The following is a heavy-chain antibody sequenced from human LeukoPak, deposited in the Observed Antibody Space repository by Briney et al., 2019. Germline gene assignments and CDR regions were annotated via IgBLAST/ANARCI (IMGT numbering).Heavy chain of an antibody. V-gene: IGHV4-39*07. CDR2: IYYSGST. CDR3: ARAPSRYFDY. CDR1: GGSISSSSYY. J-gene: IGHJ4*02. Sequence: SETLSLTCTVSGGSISSSSYYWGWIRQPPGKGLEWIGSIYYSGSTYYNPSLKSRVTISVDTSKNQFSLKLSSVTAADTAVYYCARAPSRYFDYWGQGTLVTVSS.